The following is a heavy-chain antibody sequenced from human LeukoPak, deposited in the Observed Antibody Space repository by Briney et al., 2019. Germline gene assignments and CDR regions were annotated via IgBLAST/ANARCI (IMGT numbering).Heavy chain of an antibody. CDR3: ARWGTGEPFNC. CDR2: INQDVSQK. D-gene: IGHD7-27*01. J-gene: IGHJ4*02. CDR1: GFTFSTYW. V-gene: IGHV3-7*01. Sequence: GGSLRLSCTASGFTFSTYWMSWVRQAPGKGLEWVANINQDVSQKYYVDSVKGRFTISRDNAKNSLYLQMNSLRAEDTAVYYCARWGTGEPFNCWGQGTLVTVSS.